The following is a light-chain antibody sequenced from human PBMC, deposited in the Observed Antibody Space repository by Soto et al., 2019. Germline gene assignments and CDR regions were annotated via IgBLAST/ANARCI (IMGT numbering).Light chain of an antibody. Sequence: QSALTQPPSVSGSPGQSVTISCTGTSSDIGSYNRVSWYQQPPGTAPKLMIYEVKTRPSGVPDRFSGSKSGNTASLTISGLQAEDEADYYCTSYTSSDTVVFGGGTKLTVL. CDR2: EVK. V-gene: IGLV2-18*02. CDR3: TSYTSSDTVV. J-gene: IGLJ2*01. CDR1: SSDIGSYNR.